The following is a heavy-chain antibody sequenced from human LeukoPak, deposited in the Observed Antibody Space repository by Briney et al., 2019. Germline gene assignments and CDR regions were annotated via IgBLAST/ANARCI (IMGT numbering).Heavy chain of an antibody. CDR2: ISSSSSYI. Sequence: GGSLRLCCAASGFTFSIYSMNWVRQAPGKGLEWVSSISSSSSYIYYADSVKGRFTISRDNAKNSLYLQMNSLRAEDTAVCYCARDLGDSSVADYWGQGTLVTVSS. CDR1: GFTFSIYS. V-gene: IGHV3-21*01. CDR3: ARDLGDSSVADY. J-gene: IGHJ4*02. D-gene: IGHD3-22*01.